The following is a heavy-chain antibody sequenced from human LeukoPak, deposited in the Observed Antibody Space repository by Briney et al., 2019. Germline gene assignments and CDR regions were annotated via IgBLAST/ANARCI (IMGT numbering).Heavy chain of an antibody. V-gene: IGHV3-23*01. CDR3: AKWAEVGATPTEYFQH. J-gene: IGHJ1*01. CDR1: GFTFSSYS. Sequence: GGSLRLSCAASGFTFSSYSMNWVRQAPGKGLEWVSAISGSGGSTYYADSVKGRFTISRDNSKNTLYLQMNSLRAEDTAVYYCAKWAEVGATPTEYFQHWGQGTLVTVSS. CDR2: ISGSGGST. D-gene: IGHD1-26*01.